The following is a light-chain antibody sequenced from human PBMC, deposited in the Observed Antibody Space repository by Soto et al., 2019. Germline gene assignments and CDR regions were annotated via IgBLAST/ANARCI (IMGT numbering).Light chain of an antibody. CDR3: KQRSNWPPT. Sequence: EIVLTQSPATLSLSPGERATLSCRASQSVSSYLAWYQQKPGQAPRLLIYDASNRATGIPARFSGSGSGTDFTLTISSLEPKDLAVYYCKQRSNWPPTFGGGPKVETK. V-gene: IGKV3-11*01. CDR2: DAS. CDR1: QSVSSY. J-gene: IGKJ4*01.